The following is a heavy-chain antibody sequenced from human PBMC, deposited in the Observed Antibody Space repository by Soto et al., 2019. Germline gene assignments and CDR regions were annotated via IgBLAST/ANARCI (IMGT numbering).Heavy chain of an antibody. Sequence: QVQLQESGPGLVKPSQTLSLTCTVSGDSVNSGAYYWSCVRQHPGKGLEWIGYIYDSVSTYYNPSLQWRVTISLDTSRNQFSLKLNSVTVADTAVYYCASSAFGEGNWFDPWGQGTLVTVSS. CDR1: GDSVNSGAYY. CDR2: IYDSVST. J-gene: IGHJ5*02. CDR3: ASSAFGEGNWFDP. D-gene: IGHD3-16*01. V-gene: IGHV4-31*03.